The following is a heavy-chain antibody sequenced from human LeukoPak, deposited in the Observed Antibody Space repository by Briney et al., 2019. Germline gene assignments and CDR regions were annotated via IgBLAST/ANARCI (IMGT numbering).Heavy chain of an antibody. V-gene: IGHV1-8*01. CDR2: MNPNSGNT. D-gene: IGHD1-26*01. J-gene: IGHJ5*02. CDR3: ARGPSLIVGATTWFDP. Sequence: ASVKDSCKASGYTFTSYDINWVRQATGQGLEWMGWMNPNSGNTGYAQKFQGRVTMTRNTSISTAYMELSSLRSEDTAVYYCARGPSLIVGATTWFDPWGQGTLVTVSS. CDR1: GYTFTSYD.